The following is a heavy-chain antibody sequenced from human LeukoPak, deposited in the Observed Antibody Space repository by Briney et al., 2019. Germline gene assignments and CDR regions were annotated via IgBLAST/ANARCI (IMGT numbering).Heavy chain of an antibody. CDR3: AKDQRAAADLWVDY. CDR1: GFTFSSYG. V-gene: IGHV3-30*18. CDR2: ISYDGSNK. D-gene: IGHD6-13*01. J-gene: IGHJ4*02. Sequence: GRSLRLSCAASGFTFSSYGMHWVRQAPGKGLEWVAVISYDGSNKYYVDSVKGRFTISRDNSKNTLYLQMNSLRAEDTAVYYCAKDQRAAADLWVDYWGQGTLVTVSS.